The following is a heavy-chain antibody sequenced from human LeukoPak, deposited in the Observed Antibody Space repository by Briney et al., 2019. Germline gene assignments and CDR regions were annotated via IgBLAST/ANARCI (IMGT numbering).Heavy chain of an antibody. CDR1: GFTISSYY. V-gene: IGHV4-4*07. CDR2: IYTGGST. J-gene: IGHJ4*02. D-gene: IGHD5-12*01. CDR3: ARGGYSGLDY. Sequence: SETLSLTCTVSGFTISSYYWSWLRQAAGKGLEWIGRIYTGGSTNYNPSLKSRVAMSVDTSKHQFSLKLSSVTAADTSVYYCARGGYSGLDYWGQGTLVTVSS.